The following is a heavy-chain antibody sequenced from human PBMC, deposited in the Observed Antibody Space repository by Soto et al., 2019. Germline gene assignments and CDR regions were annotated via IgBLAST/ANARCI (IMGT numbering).Heavy chain of an antibody. CDR1: GYSFDNYW. Sequence: PGESLKISCKGSGYSFDNYWIGWVRQMPGKGLEWMAIIYPGDSDRRYSPSFQGQVTISAGQSISTAYLQWSSLKASDTANYYCVRYRSRDYYYGMDVWGQGTTVTVSS. V-gene: IGHV5-51*01. CDR2: IYPGDSDR. J-gene: IGHJ6*02. D-gene: IGHD1-26*01. CDR3: VRYRSRDYYYGMDV.